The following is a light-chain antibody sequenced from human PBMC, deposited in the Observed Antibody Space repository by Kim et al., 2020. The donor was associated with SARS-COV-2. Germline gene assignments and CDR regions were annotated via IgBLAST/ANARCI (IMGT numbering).Light chain of an antibody. V-gene: IGKV3-11*01. CDR3: QQRNNWPPLS. Sequence: SPGHKATHSCRASQSVSSYLAWHQQKPGQAPRLIIYEASNSATSIPARFSSSGSGTDFALTISSLGPEDLAVYYCQQRNNWPPLSFGGGTKVEIK. J-gene: IGKJ4*01. CDR2: EAS. CDR1: QSVSSY.